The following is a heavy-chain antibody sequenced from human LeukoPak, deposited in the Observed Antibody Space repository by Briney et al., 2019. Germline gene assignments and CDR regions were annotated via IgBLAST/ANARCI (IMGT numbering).Heavy chain of an antibody. J-gene: IGHJ4*02. Sequence: GGSLRLSCAASGFTVSSNYMSWVRQAPGKGLEWVSVIYSGGSTYYADSVKGRFTISRDNSKNTLYLQTNSLRAEDTAVYYCARDERPLLWFGELFDWGQGTLVTVSS. CDR2: IYSGGST. V-gene: IGHV3-66*02. D-gene: IGHD3-10*01. CDR3: ARDERPLLWFGELFD. CDR1: GFTVSSNY.